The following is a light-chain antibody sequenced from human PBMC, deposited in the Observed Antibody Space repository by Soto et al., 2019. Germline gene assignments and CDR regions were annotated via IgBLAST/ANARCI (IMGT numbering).Light chain of an antibody. CDR3: CSYAGTYSPV. CDR2: DVS. Sequence: QSALTQPPSVSGSPGQSVTISCTGTSSDVGAYNFVSWYQQYPGKAPELIIFDVSARPSGVPDRFSGSKSGNTASLTISGLQADDEAAYYCCSYAGTYSPVLGGGTKLAVL. J-gene: IGLJ2*01. V-gene: IGLV2-11*01. CDR1: SSDVGAYNF.